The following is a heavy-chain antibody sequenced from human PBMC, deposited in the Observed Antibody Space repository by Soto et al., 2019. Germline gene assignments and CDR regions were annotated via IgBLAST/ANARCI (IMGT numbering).Heavy chain of an antibody. D-gene: IGHD2-2*01. V-gene: IGHV3-7*01. CDR3: AREGYCISTSCYLRDYYYYGMDV. Sequence: GGSLRLSCAASGFTFSSYWMSWVRQAPGKGLEWVANIKQDGSEKYYVDSVKGRFTISRDNAKNSLYLQMNSLRAEDTAVYYCAREGYCISTSCYLRDYYYYGMDVWGQGTTVTVSS. CDR2: IKQDGSEK. J-gene: IGHJ6*02. CDR1: GFTFSSYW.